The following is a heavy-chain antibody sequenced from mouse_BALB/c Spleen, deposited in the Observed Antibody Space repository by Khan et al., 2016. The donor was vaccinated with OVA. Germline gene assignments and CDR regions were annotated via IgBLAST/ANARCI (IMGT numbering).Heavy chain of an antibody. CDR1: DFSLSTHG. V-gene: IGHV2-4-1*01. Sequence: VQLKQSGPGLVQPSQSLSITCTVTDFSLSTHGIHWVRQSPGKGLEWLGVIWSGGSTDYNAAFISRLSISKDNSKSQVFFKMNSLQTDDTAIYYCTRVYYRYDRYFDVWGAGTTVTVAS. CDR2: IWSGGST. D-gene: IGHD2-14*01. CDR3: TRVYYRYDRYFDV. J-gene: IGHJ1*01.